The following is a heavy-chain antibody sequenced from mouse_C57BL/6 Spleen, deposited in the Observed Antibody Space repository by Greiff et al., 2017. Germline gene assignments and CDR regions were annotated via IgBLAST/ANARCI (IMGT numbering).Heavy chain of an antibody. V-gene: IGHV5-4*01. CDR3: ARDIGDYRYWYFDV. CDR2: ISDGGSYT. D-gene: IGHD2-4*01. J-gene: IGHJ1*03. Sequence: EVKVVESGGGLAKPGGSLKLSCAASGFTFSSYAMSWVRQTPEKRLEWVATISDGGSYTYYPDNVKGRFTISRDNAKNNLYLQMSHLKSEDTAMYYCARDIGDYRYWYFDVWGTGTTVTVSS. CDR1: GFTFSSYA.